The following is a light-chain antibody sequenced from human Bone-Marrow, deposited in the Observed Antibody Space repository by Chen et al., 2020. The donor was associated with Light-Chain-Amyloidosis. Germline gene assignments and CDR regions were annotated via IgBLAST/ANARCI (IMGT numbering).Light chain of an antibody. CDR3: QVWDRSSDRPV. V-gene: IGLV3-21*02. CDR2: DAS. Sequence: SYVLTQPYSVSVAPGQTATIACGGNNIGSTSVHWYQQTPGQAPLLVVYDASDRPSGIPERLSGSNSGNTATLTISRVEAGDEADYYCQVWDRSSDRPVFGGGTKLTVL. J-gene: IGLJ3*02. CDR1: NIGSTS.